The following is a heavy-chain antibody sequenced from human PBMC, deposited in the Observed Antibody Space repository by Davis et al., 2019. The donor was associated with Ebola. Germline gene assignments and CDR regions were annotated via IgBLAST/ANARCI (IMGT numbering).Heavy chain of an antibody. V-gene: IGHV4-4*02. J-gene: IGHJ5*02. D-gene: IGHD6-19*01. CDR2: IYHSGST. CDR1: GGSISSSNW. CDR3: ARQIAVAGRGNWFDP. Sequence: PSETLSLTCAVSGGSISSSNWWSWVRQPPGKGLEWIGEIYHSGSTNYNPSLKSRVTISVDTSKNQFSLKLSSVTAADTAVYYCARQIAVAGRGNWFDPWGQGTLVTVSS.